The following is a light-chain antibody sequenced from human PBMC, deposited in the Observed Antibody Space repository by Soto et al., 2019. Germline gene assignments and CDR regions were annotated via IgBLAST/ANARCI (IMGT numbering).Light chain of an antibody. CDR1: QSVGSN. CDR3: QQYNNWS. J-gene: IGKJ5*01. V-gene: IGKV3-15*01. Sequence: EMVMTQSPATLSVSPGERATLSCRASQSVGSNLAWYQQKPGQAPRILIYAASTRATGIPARFSGSGSGTEFTLTISSLQSEDVAVYYCQQYNNWSFGQGTRLEIK. CDR2: AAS.